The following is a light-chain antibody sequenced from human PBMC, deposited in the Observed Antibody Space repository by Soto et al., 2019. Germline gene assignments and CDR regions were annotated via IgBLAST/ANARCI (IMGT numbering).Light chain of an antibody. CDR2: WAS. J-gene: IGKJ2*01. CDR3: QQYYSTPPT. Sequence: DIVMTQSPDSLAVSLGERATINCKSSQSVLYSSNNKNYLAWYQQKPGQPPTLLIYWASTREAGVPDRFSGSGSGTDFTRPISSLQAEDVAVYYCQQYYSTPPTFGQGTKREIK. CDR1: QSVLYSSNNKNY. V-gene: IGKV4-1*01.